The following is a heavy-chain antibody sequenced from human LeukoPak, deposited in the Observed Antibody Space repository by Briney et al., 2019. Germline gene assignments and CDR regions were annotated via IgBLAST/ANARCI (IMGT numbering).Heavy chain of an antibody. Sequence: GRSLRLSCAVSGFTFSSYGMHWVRQAPGKGLEWVAVISYDGSNKYYADSVKGRFTISRDNSKNTLYLQMNSLRAEDTAVYYCAKEYGSEWFGELFHPWGQGTLVTVSS. CDR2: ISYDGSNK. CDR1: GFTFSSYG. CDR3: AKEYGSEWFGELFHP. V-gene: IGHV3-30*18. D-gene: IGHD3-10*01. J-gene: IGHJ5*02.